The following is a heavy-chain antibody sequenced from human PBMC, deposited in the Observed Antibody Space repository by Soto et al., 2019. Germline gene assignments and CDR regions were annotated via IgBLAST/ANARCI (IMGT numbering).Heavy chain of an antibody. CDR2: VNHIGST. D-gene: IGHD2-15*01. V-gene: IGHV4-34*01. J-gene: IGHJ4*02. CDR3: ARGISLIVEVQRDAPDKYYFDS. Sequence: SETLSLTCAVYDGSFSGYFWSWIRQSPGKGLEWIGEVNHIGSTNSNPSLKSRVAVSVDTSKNQISLKLRSVTAADTAVYYCARGISLIVEVQRDAPDKYYFDSWGQGTLVTVSS. CDR1: DGSFSGYF.